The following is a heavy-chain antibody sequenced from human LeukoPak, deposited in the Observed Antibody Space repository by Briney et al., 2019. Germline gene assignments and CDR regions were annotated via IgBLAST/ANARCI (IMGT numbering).Heavy chain of an antibody. Sequence: PGGSLRLSCAASGFPFSTSWMDWVRQAPGKGLEWVANIKPDGSENYYVDSVKGRFTSFSDNAKNSMYLQMNSLRAEDTAVYYCSRSLNSWGQGTLVIVFS. CDR1: GFPFSTSW. CDR2: IKPDGSEN. J-gene: IGHJ4*02. CDR3: SRSLNS. V-gene: IGHV3-7*01.